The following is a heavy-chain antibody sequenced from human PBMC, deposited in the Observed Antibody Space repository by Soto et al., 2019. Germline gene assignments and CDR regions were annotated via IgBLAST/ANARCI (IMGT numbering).Heavy chain of an antibody. J-gene: IGHJ6*02. V-gene: IGHV3-33*01. CDR3: ARVGHGSVTRSYYYYGMDV. CDR2: IWYDGSNK. Sequence: QVQLVESGGGVVQPGRSLRLSCAASGFTFSSYGMHWVRQAPGKGLEWVAVIWYDGSNKYYADSVKGRFTISRDNSKNTLYLQMNSLRAEDTAVYYCARVGHGSVTRSYYYYGMDVWGQGTTVTVSS. D-gene: IGHD3-10*01. CDR1: GFTFSSYG.